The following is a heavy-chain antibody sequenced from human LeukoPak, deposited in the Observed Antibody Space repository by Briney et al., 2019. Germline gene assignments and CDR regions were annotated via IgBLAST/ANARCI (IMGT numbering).Heavy chain of an antibody. Sequence: PSQTLSLTCTVSGGSISSGDYYWSWIRQHPGKGLEWIGYIYYSGSTYYNPSLKSRVTISVDTSKNQFSLKLSSVTAADTAVYYCARDYGREDAFDIWGQGTMVTVSS. CDR3: ARDYGREDAFDI. CDR1: GGSISSGDYY. J-gene: IGHJ3*02. CDR2: IYYSGST. D-gene: IGHD1-1*01. V-gene: IGHV4-31*03.